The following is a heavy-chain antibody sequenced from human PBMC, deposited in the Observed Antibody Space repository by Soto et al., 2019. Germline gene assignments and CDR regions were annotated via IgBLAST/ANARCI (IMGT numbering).Heavy chain of an antibody. CDR3: ARETGYCSGGSCYSFDY. Sequence: QVQLVQSGAEVKKPGSSVKVSCKASGGTFSSYAISWVRQALGQGLEWMGGIIPIFGTANYAQKFQGRVTITADESTSTAYMELSSLRSEDTAVYYCARETGYCSGGSCYSFDYWGQGTLVTVSS. CDR1: GGTFSSYA. D-gene: IGHD2-15*01. CDR2: IIPIFGTA. V-gene: IGHV1-69*01. J-gene: IGHJ4*02.